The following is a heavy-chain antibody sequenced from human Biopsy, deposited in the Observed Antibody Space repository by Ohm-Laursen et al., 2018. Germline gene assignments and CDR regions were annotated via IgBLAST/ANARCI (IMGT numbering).Heavy chain of an antibody. D-gene: IGHD5-24*01. J-gene: IGHJ4*02. Sequence: GSSVKVSCNASGYTFTSYGISWVRQAPGQGLEWMGWINTYNGNTNYAQNLQGRVTMTTDTSTSTAYMELRSLRSDDTSVYYYARERGGYKRTDYWGQGTLVTVSS. CDR3: ARERGGYKRTDY. V-gene: IGHV1-18*01. CDR1: GYTFTSYG. CDR2: INTYNGNT.